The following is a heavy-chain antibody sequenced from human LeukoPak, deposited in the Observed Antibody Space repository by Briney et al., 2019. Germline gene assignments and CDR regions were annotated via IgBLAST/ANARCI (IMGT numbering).Heavy chain of an antibody. D-gene: IGHD3-22*01. CDR1: GFTFSNYW. J-gene: IGHJ3*02. CDR3: AILPPSGYSARPDAFDI. Sequence: HTGGSLRLSCAASGFTFSNYWMYWVRQPPGKGLEWVSGVSWNSGTIGYADSVKGRFTISRDNAKNSLYLQMNSLRAEDTALYYCAILPPSGYSARPDAFDIWGQGTMVTVSS. V-gene: IGHV3-9*01. CDR2: VSWNSGTI.